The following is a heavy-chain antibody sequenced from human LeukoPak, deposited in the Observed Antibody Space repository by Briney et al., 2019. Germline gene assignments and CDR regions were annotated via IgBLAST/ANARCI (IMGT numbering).Heavy chain of an antibody. CDR2: VYYTGAT. J-gene: IGHJ5*02. CDR1: GASVSSESYY. D-gene: IGHD3/OR15-3a*01. V-gene: IGHV4-61*01. CDR3: ARGEAYDDFPGWFSP. Sequence: SETLSLTCTVSGASVSSESYYWTWLRQPPGKGLECIGYVYYTGATNYNPSVKSRVTISIDTSNNQFSLNLKDVTAADTAVYYCARGEAYDDFPGWFSPWGQGILVTVSS.